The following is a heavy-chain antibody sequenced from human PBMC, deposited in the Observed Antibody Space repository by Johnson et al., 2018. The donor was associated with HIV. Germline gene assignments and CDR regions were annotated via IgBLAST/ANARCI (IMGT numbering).Heavy chain of an antibody. J-gene: IGHJ3*02. V-gene: IGHV3-30*03. CDR3: ARVRGDCSGGSCYRWGTFDI. CDR2: LSYDGNNK. Sequence: QVQLVESGGGVVQPGRSLRLSCIASGFTFSTYGMHWVRQAPGKGLQWVALLSYDGNNKYYADSVKGRFTISRDNSKNTLYLQINSLRAEDTAVYYCARVRGDCSGGSCYRWGTFDIWGQGTMVTVSS. CDR1: GFTFSTYG. D-gene: IGHD2-15*01.